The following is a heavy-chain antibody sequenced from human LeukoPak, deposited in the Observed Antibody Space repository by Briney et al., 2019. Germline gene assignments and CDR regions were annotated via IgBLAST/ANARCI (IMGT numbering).Heavy chain of an antibody. CDR1: GGTLNSYV. D-gene: IGHD2-15*01. J-gene: IGHJ6*03. CDR2: IIPISGTT. CDR3: ATLCCGSYYMDV. V-gene: IGHV1-69*06. Sequence: GASVKVSCKASGGTLNSYVISWVRQAPGQGLEWMGGIIPISGTTNYAQKFQGRVTITADKSTSTAYMELSSLRSEDAAVYYCATLCCGSYYMDVWGKGTRSPSP.